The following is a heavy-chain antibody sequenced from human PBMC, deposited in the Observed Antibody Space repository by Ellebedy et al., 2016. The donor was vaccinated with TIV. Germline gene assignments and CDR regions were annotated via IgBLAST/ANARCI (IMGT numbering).Heavy chain of an antibody. Sequence: GESLKISCAASGFTFSNYAFYWVRQAPDKALAWVAVISYDGSEEYYADSVKGRFTISRDNSKDTVYLQMSSLGSEDTAVYFCARAPQGIVILSTDYWGQGKLGRVSS. V-gene: IGHV3-30*04. D-gene: IGHD2/OR15-2a*01. CDR2: ISYDGSEE. J-gene: IGHJ4*02. CDR1: GFTFSNYA. CDR3: ARAPQGIVILSTDY.